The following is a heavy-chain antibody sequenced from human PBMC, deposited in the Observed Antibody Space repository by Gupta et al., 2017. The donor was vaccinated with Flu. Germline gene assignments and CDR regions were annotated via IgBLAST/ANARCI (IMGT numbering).Heavy chain of an antibody. CDR2: ISGSGGST. V-gene: IGHV3-23*01. J-gene: IGHJ1*01. CDR1: GFTFSSYA. Sequence: EVQLLESGGGLVQPGGSLRLSCAASGFTFSSYAMSWVRQAPGKGLEWVSAISGSGGSTYYADSVKGRFTISRDNSKNTLYLQMNSLRAEDTAVYYCAKDLYADYDSSGSLPFQHWGQGTLVTVSS. CDR3: AKDLYADYDSSGSLPFQH. D-gene: IGHD3-22*01.